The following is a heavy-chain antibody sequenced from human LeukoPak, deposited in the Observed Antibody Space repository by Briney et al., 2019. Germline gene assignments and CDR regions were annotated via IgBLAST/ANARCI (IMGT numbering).Heavy chain of an antibody. CDR2: ISGSGGST. J-gene: IGHJ4*02. Sequence: GGSLRLSCAASGFTFSSHAMSWVRQAPGKGLDWVSAISGSGGSTYYADSVKGRFTISRDNSKNTLYLQMNSLRAQDTAVYYSAKDQDFWSGYYTNWGQGTLVTVSS. CDR1: GFTFSSHA. V-gene: IGHV3-23*01. D-gene: IGHD3-3*01. CDR3: AKDQDFWSGYYTN.